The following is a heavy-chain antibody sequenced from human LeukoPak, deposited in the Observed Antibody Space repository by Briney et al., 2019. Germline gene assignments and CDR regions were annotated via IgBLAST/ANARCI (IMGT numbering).Heavy chain of an antibody. CDR1: GYTFTSYG. D-gene: IGHD1-1*01. J-gene: IGHJ4*02. CDR2: ISANNGDT. V-gene: IGHV1-18*01. CDR3: ARESHETREDY. Sequence: GASVKVSCKASGYTFTSYGISWVRQAPGQGLEWMGWISANNGDTDYPPKLQDRVTMTTDTYTSTAYMELRSLRSDDTAMYYGARESHETREDYWGQGTLVTVSS.